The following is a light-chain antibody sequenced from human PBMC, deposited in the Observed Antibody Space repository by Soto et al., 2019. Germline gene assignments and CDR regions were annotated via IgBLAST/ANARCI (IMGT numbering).Light chain of an antibody. CDR1: QSISSY. Sequence: DIQMTQSPSSLSASVGDRVTITCRASQSISSYLNWYQQKPGKAPKLLIYAASSLQSGVPSRFSGSGSGTDFTLIIISLQPEDFATYYCQQSYSTPWTFGQGTKVDIK. J-gene: IGKJ1*01. V-gene: IGKV1-39*01. CDR3: QQSYSTPWT. CDR2: AAS.